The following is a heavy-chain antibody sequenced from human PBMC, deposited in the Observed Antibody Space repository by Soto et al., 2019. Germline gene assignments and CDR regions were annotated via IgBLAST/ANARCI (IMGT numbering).Heavy chain of an antibody. D-gene: IGHD3-10*01. V-gene: IGHV1-69*02. J-gene: IGHJ4*02. CDR3: ARSYGSGSRPFDY. Sequence: QVHLLQSGAEMKKPGSSVKVSCTAFGGTFTSYTFNWVRQAPGQRLEWMGRIIPILGMSSSAHNFQGRLTMIADTSTSTSYMVLSSLTSDDTAIYYCARSYGSGSRPFDYWGQGTLVTVSS. CDR2: IIPILGMS. CDR1: GGTFTSYT.